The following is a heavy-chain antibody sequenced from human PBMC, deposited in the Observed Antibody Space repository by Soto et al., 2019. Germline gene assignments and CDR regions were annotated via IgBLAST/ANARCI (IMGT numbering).Heavy chain of an antibody. CDR3: ARADNGAYRGSYFDS. Sequence: QVQLQESGPGLVKPSQTLSLTCTVSGGSISSGGYYWSWIRQHPGKGLEWIGYIDYSGSTYYNPSLKSRCTIPVETSKNQFSLKLRSVTAADTGVYYCARADNGAYRGSYFDSWGPGTLVTVSS. V-gene: IGHV4-31*03. CDR1: GGSISSGGYY. CDR2: IDYSGST. J-gene: IGHJ4*02. D-gene: IGHD4-17*01.